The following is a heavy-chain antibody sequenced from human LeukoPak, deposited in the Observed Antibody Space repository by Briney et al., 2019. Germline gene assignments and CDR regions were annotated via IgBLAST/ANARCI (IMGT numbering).Heavy chain of an antibody. Sequence: SVKVSCKASGGTFSSYAISWVRQAPGQGLEWMGGIIPIFGTANYAQKFQGRVTITADESTSTAYMELSSLRSEDTAVYYCARGFDYGSTFDPWGQGTLVTVSS. CDR3: ARGFDYGSTFDP. CDR2: IIPIFGTA. D-gene: IGHD3-10*01. V-gene: IGHV1-69*13. CDR1: GGTFSSYA. J-gene: IGHJ5*02.